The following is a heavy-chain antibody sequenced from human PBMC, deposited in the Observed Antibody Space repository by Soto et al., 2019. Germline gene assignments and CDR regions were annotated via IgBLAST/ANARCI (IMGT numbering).Heavy chain of an antibody. CDR2: ISAYNGNT. Sequence: QVQLVQSGAEVKKPGASVKVSCKASGYTFTSYGISWVRQAPGQGLEWMGWISAYNGNTNYAQKLQGRVTMTTDTTTSTAYMELRSLRSDDTAVYYCARVAVTKNYYYYGMDVWGQGTTVTVSS. D-gene: IGHD4-17*01. CDR3: ARVAVTKNYYYYGMDV. CDR1: GYTFTSYG. J-gene: IGHJ6*02. V-gene: IGHV1-18*01.